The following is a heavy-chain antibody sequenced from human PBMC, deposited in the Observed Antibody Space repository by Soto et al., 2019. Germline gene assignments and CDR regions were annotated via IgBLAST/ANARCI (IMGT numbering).Heavy chain of an antibody. D-gene: IGHD6-19*01. CDR3: AKDLRIAVAGVDGAFDI. CDR1: GFTFSSYS. J-gene: IGHJ3*02. V-gene: IGHV3-30*18. Sequence: GRSLRGSCADPGFTFSSYSMHWVRQAPGKGLEWVAVISYDGSNKYYADSVKGRFTISRDNSKNTLYLQMNSLRAEDTAVYYCAKDLRIAVAGVDGAFDIWGPGTIVTVS. CDR2: ISYDGSNK.